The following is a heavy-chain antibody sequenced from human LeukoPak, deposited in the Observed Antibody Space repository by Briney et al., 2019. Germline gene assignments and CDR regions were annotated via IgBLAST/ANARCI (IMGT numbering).Heavy chain of an antibody. CDR3: AKDYHDVLTGYYGLLDY. CDR1: GFSFSSYP. V-gene: IGHV3-23*01. J-gene: IGHJ4*02. D-gene: IGHD3-9*01. Sequence: GGSLRLSCAAAGFSFSSYPMTRVRQALGKGLEWVSTISGSGDSTYYADSVKGRFTLSRDNSKNTLYLQMNSLRAEDTAVYFCAKDYHDVLTGYYGLLDYWGQGALVTVSS. CDR2: ISGSGDST.